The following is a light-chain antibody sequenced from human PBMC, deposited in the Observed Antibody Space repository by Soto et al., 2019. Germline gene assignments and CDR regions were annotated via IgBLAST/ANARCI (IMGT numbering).Light chain of an antibody. J-gene: IGKJ3*01. CDR3: QQRSNWAT. Sequence: VMTQSPATLSLSPGERATLSCRASQTVRNNYLAWYQQKPGQAPRLLIYDASNRATGIPARFSGSGSVTDFTLTISSLEPEDFAVYYCQQRSNWATFGPGTKVDIK. CDR2: DAS. V-gene: IGKV3-11*01. CDR1: QTVRNNY.